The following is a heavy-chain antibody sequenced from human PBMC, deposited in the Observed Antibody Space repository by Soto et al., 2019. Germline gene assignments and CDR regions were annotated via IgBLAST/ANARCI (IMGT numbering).Heavy chain of an antibody. V-gene: IGHV4-59*01. D-gene: IGHD5-18*01. CDR2: IYYSGST. CDR3: ARDNGYSYGYTLDH. Sequence: SETLSLTCTVSGGSISSYYWSWIRQPPGKGLEWIGYIYYSGSTNYSPSLKSRVTISVDTSKNQFSLKLSSVTAADTAVYYCARDNGYSYGYTLDHWGQGTLVTVSS. CDR1: GGSISSYY. J-gene: IGHJ4*02.